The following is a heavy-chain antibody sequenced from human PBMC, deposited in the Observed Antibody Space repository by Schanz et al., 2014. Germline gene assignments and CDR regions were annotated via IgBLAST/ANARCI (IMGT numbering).Heavy chain of an antibody. CDR1: GYAFSDYG. CDR2: ISPYTGNT. CDR3: ARDRRRYCSTASCLHDNWFDP. Sequence: VQLEQSGAEVKKPGASVKVSCKTSGYAFSDYGITWVRQAPGQGLQWMGWISPYTGNTNYAQTLQGRVTMTTDTSTSTAYMELRSLRSDDTAVYYCARDRRRYCSTASCLHDNWFDPWGQGTLVIVSS. D-gene: IGHD2-2*01. V-gene: IGHV1-18*01. J-gene: IGHJ5*02.